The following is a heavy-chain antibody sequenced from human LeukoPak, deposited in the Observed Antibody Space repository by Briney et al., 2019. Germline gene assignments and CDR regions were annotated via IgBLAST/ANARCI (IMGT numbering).Heavy chain of an antibody. V-gene: IGHV1-69*04. J-gene: IGHJ4*02. CDR1: GGTLSSYA. CDR3: TSGPYYYDSSGFFDY. D-gene: IGHD3-22*01. Sequence: GPSVKVSCKASGGTLSSYAISWVRQAPGQGLEWMGRIIPILGIANYAQKFQGRVTITADKSTSTAYMELSSLRSEDTAVYYCTSGPYYYDSSGFFDYWGQGTLVTVTS. CDR2: IIPILGIA.